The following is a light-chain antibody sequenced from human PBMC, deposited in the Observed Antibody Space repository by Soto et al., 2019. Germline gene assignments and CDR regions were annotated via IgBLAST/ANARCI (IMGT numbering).Light chain of an antibody. CDR2: EVS. J-gene: IGLJ1*01. CDR3: CSYAGSSTHV. CDR1: SSDVGSSNL. V-gene: IGLV2-23*02. Sequence: QSALTQPASVSGSPGQSITFSCTGTSSDVGSSNLVSWYQQHPGKAPKLLIYEVSKRPSGVSNRFSGSKSGITASLTISGLQAEDEADYYCCSYAGSSTHVFGTGTKLTVL.